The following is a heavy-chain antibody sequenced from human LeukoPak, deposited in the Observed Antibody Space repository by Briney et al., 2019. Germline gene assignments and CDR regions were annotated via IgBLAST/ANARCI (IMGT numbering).Heavy chain of an antibody. D-gene: IGHD1-26*01. J-gene: IGHJ5*02. Sequence: ASVKVYCKASGYTFTSYYMHWVRQAPGQGLEWMGLINPTGGSTGYAQKFQGRVTMTRDMSTSTDYMELSSLRSEDTAIYYCARDNSVGDNAWWFDPWGQGTLVTVSS. CDR1: GYTFTSYY. CDR3: ARDNSVGDNAWWFDP. V-gene: IGHV1-46*01. CDR2: INPTGGST.